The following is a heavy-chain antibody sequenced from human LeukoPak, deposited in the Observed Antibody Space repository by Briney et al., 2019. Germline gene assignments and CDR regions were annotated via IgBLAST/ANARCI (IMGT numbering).Heavy chain of an antibody. CDR2: THHTGSS. J-gene: IGHJ3*02. Sequence: SETLSLTCTVSGDPFSSGDFYWSWIRQSPGRGLQWIAYTHHTGSSNYSPSLRSRVTISMDTSKNQFSLNLNSVTAADTAVYYWARQLAQAEGRAFDIWGQGTKVTGSS. CDR3: ARQLAQAEGRAFDI. D-gene: IGHD6-19*01. CDR1: GDPFSSGDFY. V-gene: IGHV4-61*08.